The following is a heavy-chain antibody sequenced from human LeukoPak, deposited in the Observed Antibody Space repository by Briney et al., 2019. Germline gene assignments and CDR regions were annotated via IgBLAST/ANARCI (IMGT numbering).Heavy chain of an antibody. V-gene: IGHV3-7*01. D-gene: IGHD5-18*01. Sequence: QAGGSLRLSCAASGFTFSSYWMSWVRQAPGKGLEWVANIKQDGSEKYYVDSVKGRFTISRDNAKNSLYLQMNSLRAEDTAVYYCAKQVYSGYSYGYFDYWGQGTLVTVSS. CDR2: IKQDGSEK. CDR3: AKQVYSGYSYGYFDY. CDR1: GFTFSSYW. J-gene: IGHJ4*02.